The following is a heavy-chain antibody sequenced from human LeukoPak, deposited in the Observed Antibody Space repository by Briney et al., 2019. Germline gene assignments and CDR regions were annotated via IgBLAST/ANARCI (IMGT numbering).Heavy chain of an antibody. J-gene: IGHJ5*02. CDR1: GYTFPSYD. V-gene: IGHV1-2*02. CDR2: INPNSGDT. D-gene: IGHD6-13*01. Sequence: GASVKVSCKASGYTFPSYDINWVRQATGQGLEWMGWINPNSGDTNYAQKFQGRVTMTRDTSISTAYMELSRLRSDDTAVYYCARLGRAAAWFDPWGQGTLVTVSS. CDR3: ARLGRAAAWFDP.